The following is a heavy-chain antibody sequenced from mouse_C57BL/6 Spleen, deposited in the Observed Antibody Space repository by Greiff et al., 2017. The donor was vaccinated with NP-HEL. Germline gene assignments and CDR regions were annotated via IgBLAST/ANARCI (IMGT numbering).Heavy chain of an antibody. J-gene: IGHJ4*01. CDR2: ISDGGSYT. CDR1: GFTFSSYA. V-gene: IGHV5-4*01. CDR3: ARERDGNYGYAMDY. Sequence: EVKLVESGGGLVKPGGSLKLSCAASGFTFSSYAMSWVRQTPEKRLEWVATISDGGSYTYYPDNVKGRFTISRDNAKNNLYLQMSHLKSEETAMYYCARERDGNYGYAMDYWGQGTSVTVSS. D-gene: IGHD2-1*01.